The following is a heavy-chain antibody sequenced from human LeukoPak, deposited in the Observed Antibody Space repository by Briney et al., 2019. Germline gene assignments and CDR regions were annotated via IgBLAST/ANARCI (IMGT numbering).Heavy chain of an antibody. CDR1: GLTFSSNS. V-gene: IGHV3-23*01. CDR3: AKGFSVRGRFDP. J-gene: IGHJ5*02. CDR2: ISVSGIT. D-gene: IGHD2-15*01. Sequence: GGSLRLSCVASGLTFSSNSMSWVRQPPGMGLEWVSGISVSGITVYADSVKGRLTISRDNSRNTLYLQMNNLRAEDTALYYCAKGFSVRGRFDPWGQGTQVTVSS.